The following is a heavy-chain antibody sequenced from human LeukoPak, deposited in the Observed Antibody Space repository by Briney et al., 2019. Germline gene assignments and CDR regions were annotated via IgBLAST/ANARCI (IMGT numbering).Heavy chain of an antibody. CDR3: ARAVVVATTPDY. CDR2: MGAYNGNT. CDR1: GYTFTSYG. Sequence: ASVKVSCKASGYTFTSYGVNWGRQAPGQGREWRGWMGAYNGNTNYAQKLQGRVTMTTDPSTSTAYMELRSLISDDTAVYYCARAVVVATTPDYWGQGNLVTVSS. V-gene: IGHV1-18*01. J-gene: IGHJ4*02. D-gene: IGHD2-15*01.